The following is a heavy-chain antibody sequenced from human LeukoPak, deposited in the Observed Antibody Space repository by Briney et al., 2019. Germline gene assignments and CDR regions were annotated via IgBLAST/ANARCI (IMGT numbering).Heavy chain of an antibody. CDR1: GLIFGSYG. J-gene: IGHJ4*02. CDR2: TPYHGVSR. CDR3: AKDRHGDYTSDY. D-gene: IGHD4-17*01. Sequence: GGPLRLSCAASGLIFGSYGMHWVRQAPGKGLEWVAFTPYHGVSRYYTESVKGRFTISRDNSKSMLYLYMNSLRIEDSAVYYCAKDRHGDYTSDYWGQGTLVIVSS. V-gene: IGHV3-30*02.